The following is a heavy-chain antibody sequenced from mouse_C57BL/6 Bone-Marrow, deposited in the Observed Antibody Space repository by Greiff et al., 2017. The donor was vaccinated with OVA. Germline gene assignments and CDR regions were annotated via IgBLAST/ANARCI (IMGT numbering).Heavy chain of an antibody. Sequence: EVQGVESGGDLVKPGGSLKLSCAASGFTFSSYGMSWVRQTPDKRLEWVATISSGGSYTYYPDSVKGRFTISRDNAKNTLYLQMSSLKSEDTAMYYCARHDYYGSSPLYFDYWGQGTTLTVSS. CDR2: ISSGGSYT. CDR3: ARHDYYGSSPLYFDY. D-gene: IGHD1-1*01. V-gene: IGHV5-6*01. CDR1: GFTFSSYG. J-gene: IGHJ2*01.